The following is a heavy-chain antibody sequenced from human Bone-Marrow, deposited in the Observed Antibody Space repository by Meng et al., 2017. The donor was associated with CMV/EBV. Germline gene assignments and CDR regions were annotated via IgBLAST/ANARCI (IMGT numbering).Heavy chain of an antibody. CDR2: IRYDGNNK. V-gene: IGHV3-30*02. Sequence: GGSLRLSCAASGFIFTSHGMHWVRQAPGKGLEWVSFIRYDGNNKYYADSVRGRFTVSRDNSKNTLYLQMDSLRVEDTAVYYCAREAQLSYAGSFQVDYWGRGMLVTVSS. J-gene: IGHJ4*02. D-gene: IGHD2-8*01. CDR3: AREAQLSYAGSFQVDY. CDR1: GFIFTSHG.